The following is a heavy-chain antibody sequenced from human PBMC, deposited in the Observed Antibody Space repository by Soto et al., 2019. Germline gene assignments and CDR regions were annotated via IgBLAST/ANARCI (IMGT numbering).Heavy chain of an antibody. J-gene: IGHJ3*02. V-gene: IGHV1-3*01. CDR2: INPGNGNT. Sequence: QVHLVQSGTEVRKPGASVKISCKASGYSFNNFAMHWVRQAPGQRLEWMGWINPGNGNTKYSQNLQGRVTITRDTSARTGYMELRSLNSEDTAMYFRARGGFCSGGNCYWDSGFDIWGQGTKVTVSS. CDR3: ARGGFCSGGNCYWDSGFDI. D-gene: IGHD2-15*01. CDR1: GYSFNNFA.